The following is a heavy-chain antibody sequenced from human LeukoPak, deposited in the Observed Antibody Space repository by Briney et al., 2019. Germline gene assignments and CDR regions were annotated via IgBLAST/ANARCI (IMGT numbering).Heavy chain of an antibody. CDR2: ISSSSSYI. Sequence: GGSLRLSCAASGFTFSSYSMNWVREAPGKGLEWVSSISSSSSYIYYADSVKGRFTISRDNAKNSLYLQMNSLRAEDTAVYYCARGPHWYFDLWGRGTLVTVSS. V-gene: IGHV3-21*01. J-gene: IGHJ2*01. CDR1: GFTFSSYS. CDR3: ARGPHWYFDL.